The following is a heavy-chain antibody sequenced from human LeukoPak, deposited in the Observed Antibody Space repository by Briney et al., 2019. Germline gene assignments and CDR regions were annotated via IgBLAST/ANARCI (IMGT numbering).Heavy chain of an antibody. CDR3: ARGYCSSTSCWYYFDY. CDR1: GGSISSYY. CDR2: IYYSGST. Sequence: PSETLSLTCTVSGGSISSYYWSWIRQPPGKGLEWIGYIYYSGSTNYNPSLKSRVTISVDTSKNQFSLKLSSVTAADTAVYYCARGYCSSTSCWYYFDYWGQGTLVTVSS. V-gene: IGHV4-59*08. D-gene: IGHD2-2*01. J-gene: IGHJ4*02.